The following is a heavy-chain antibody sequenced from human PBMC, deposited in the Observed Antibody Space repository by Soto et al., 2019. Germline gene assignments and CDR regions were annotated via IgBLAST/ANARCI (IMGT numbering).Heavy chain of an antibody. CDR3: ARDKDRQQLGGNYYYVLDV. V-gene: IGHV1-69*11. CDR1: GGTFSTSA. D-gene: IGHD3-3*02. Sequence: QVQLMQSGAEVKKPGSSVKVSCKASGGTFSTSAISWVRQAPGEGLEWVGGIMPVLATPDYAQKFQGRVTISADESTTTAYLEPTSPTTDDTAVYYCARDKDRQQLGGNYYYVLDVWGQGTAITVSS. J-gene: IGHJ6*02. CDR2: IMPVLATP.